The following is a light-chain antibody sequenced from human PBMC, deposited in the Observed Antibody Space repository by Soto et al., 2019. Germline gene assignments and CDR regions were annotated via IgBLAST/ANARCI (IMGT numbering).Light chain of an antibody. Sequence: QSVLTQPASVSGSPGQSITISCTGTSSDVGGYNYVSWYQQRSGKAPKLMIHEVSNRPSGVSSRFSGSKSGNTASLTISGLQAEDEADYYCSSYTSSRAYVFGIGTKVTVL. J-gene: IGLJ1*01. CDR1: SSDVGGYNY. V-gene: IGLV2-14*01. CDR2: EVS. CDR3: SSYTSSRAYV.